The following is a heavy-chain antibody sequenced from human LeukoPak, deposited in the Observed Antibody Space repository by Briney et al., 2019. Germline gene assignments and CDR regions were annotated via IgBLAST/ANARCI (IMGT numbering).Heavy chain of an antibody. CDR3: ARDRDTTGYYYMDV. CDR2: IYTSGST. D-gene: IGHD1-1*01. V-gene: IGHV4-61*02. Sequence: SQTLSLTCTVSGGSISSGSYYWSWIRQPAGKGLEWIGRIYTSGSTNYNSSLKSRVTISVDTSKNQFSLKLSSVTAADTAVYYCARDRDTTGYYYMDVWGKGTTVTVSS. CDR1: GGSISSGSYY. J-gene: IGHJ6*03.